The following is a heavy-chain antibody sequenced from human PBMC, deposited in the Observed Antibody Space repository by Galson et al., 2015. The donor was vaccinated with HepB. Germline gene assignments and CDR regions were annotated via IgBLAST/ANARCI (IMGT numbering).Heavy chain of an antibody. J-gene: IGHJ4*02. CDR2: ISASTIYT. CDR3: ARVADADYGDHSHFDY. CDR1: GFTFSDYY. D-gene: IGHD4-17*01. Sequence: SLRLSCAASGFTFSDYYMSWIRQAPGMGLEWLSYISASTIYTNYADSVKGRFTISRDNAKKSLYLQINSLRAEDTAVYYCARVADADYGDHSHFDYWGQGTLVTVSS. V-gene: IGHV3-11*06.